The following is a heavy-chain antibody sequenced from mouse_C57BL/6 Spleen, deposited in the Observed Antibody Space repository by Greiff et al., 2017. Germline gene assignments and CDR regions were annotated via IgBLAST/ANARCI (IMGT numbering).Heavy chain of an antibody. V-gene: IGHV1-82*01. D-gene: IGHD1-1*01. Sequence: LVESGPELVKPGASVKISCKASGYAFSSSWMNWVKQRPGKGLEWIGGIYPGDGGTNYNGKFKGKATLTADKSSSTAYMQLRSLTSEDSAVYFCARWNTTVVATGGYFDYWGQGTTLTVSS. CDR1: GYAFSSSW. CDR2: IYPGDGGT. J-gene: IGHJ2*01. CDR3: ARWNTTVVATGGYFDY.